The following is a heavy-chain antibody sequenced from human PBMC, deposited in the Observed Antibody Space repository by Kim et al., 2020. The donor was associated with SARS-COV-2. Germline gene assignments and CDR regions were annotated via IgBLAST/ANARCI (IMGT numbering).Heavy chain of an antibody. V-gene: IGHV3-23*01. CDR2: ISGNGYST. J-gene: IGHJ4*02. Sequence: GGSLRLSCAASGLTFRAYAMSWVRQAPGKGLEWVSGISGNGYSTYYADSVKGRFTISRDNSKNTVYLQMDSLRAEDTAVYYCAKDLFLADYVGVFDFWGQGTLVTVSS. D-gene: IGHD4-17*01. CDR3: AKDLFLADYVGVFDF. CDR1: GLTFRAYA.